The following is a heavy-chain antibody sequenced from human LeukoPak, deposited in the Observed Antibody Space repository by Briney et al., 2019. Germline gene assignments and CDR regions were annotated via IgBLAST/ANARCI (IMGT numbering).Heavy chain of an antibody. J-gene: IGHJ2*01. CDR3: ARVYYSSSYDYWYFDL. CDR1: GGSFSGYY. Sequence: SETLSLTCAVYGGSFSGYYWSWIRQPPGKGLEWIGYIYYSGSTNYNLSLKSRVTISVDTSKNQFSLKLSSVTAADTAVYYCARVYYSSSYDYWYFDLWGRGTLVTVSS. V-gene: IGHV4-59*01. CDR2: IYYSGST. D-gene: IGHD6-13*01.